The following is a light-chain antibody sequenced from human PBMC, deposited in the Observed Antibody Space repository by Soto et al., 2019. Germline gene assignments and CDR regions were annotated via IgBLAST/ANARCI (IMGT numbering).Light chain of an antibody. CDR1: QSVSSIN. CDR3: QQLHSCSPT. CDR2: GAS. J-gene: IGKJ1*01. V-gene: IGKV3-15*01. Sequence: SQSVSSINFAWYQQKPGQAPRLLIYGASTRATGIPARFSGSGSGGEGTPTNPSLQSEDCAAYYCQQLHSCSPTFVQGTKVDIK.